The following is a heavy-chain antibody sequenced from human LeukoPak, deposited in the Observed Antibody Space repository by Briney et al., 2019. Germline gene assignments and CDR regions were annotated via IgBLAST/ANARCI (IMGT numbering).Heavy chain of an antibody. J-gene: IGHJ6*03. D-gene: IGHD2-15*01. CDR2: FIPVFGPA. V-gene: IGHV1-69*13. Sequence: ASVKVSCKASGGTFSNYAVSWVRQAPGQGLEWMGGFIPVFGPANYAQKFQGRVTITADESTSTAYMELSSLRSEDTAVYYCARGVGAYYYYMDVWGKGTTVTISS. CDR1: GGTFSNYA. CDR3: ARGVGAYYYYMDV.